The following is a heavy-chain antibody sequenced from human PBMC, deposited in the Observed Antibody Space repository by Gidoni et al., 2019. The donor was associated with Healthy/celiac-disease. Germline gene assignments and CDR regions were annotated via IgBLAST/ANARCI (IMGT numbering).Heavy chain of an antibody. CDR2: ISYDVSNK. Sequence: QVQLVESGGGVVQPGRSLRLSCAASGFTFSSYARHWVRQAPGKGLEWVAVISYDVSNKYYADSVKGRFTISRDNSKNTLYLQMNSLRAEDTAVYYCARDPSLSSSWYRNDAFDIWGQGTMVTVSS. V-gene: IGHV3-30-3*01. CDR1: GFTFSSYA. J-gene: IGHJ3*02. D-gene: IGHD6-13*01. CDR3: ARDPSLSSSWYRNDAFDI.